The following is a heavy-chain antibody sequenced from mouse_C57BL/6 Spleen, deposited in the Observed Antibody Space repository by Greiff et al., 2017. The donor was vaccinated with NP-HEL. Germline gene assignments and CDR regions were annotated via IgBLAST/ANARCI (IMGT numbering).Heavy chain of an antibody. CDR1: GYTFTSYG. CDR3: AREGVTTGYYFDY. Sequence: VQLVESGAELARPGASVKLSCKASGYTFTSYGISWVKQRTGQGLEWNGEIYPRSGNTYYNEKFKGKATLTADKSSSTAYMELRSLTSEDSAVYFCAREGVTTGYYFDYWGQGTTLTVSS. CDR2: IYPRSGNT. J-gene: IGHJ2*01. D-gene: IGHD2-2*01. V-gene: IGHV1-81*01.